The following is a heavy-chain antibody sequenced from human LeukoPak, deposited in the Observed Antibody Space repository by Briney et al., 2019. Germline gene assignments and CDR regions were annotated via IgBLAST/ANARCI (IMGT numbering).Heavy chain of an antibody. D-gene: IGHD3-22*01. CDR3: AKDRGGAYYESSVDI. J-gene: IGHJ3*02. CDR1: GFSFSNYG. CDR2: ISYDGNNK. V-gene: IGHV3-30*18. Sequence: GGSLRLSCAASGFSFSNYGIHWVRQAPGKGLEWVAVISYDGNNKYYADSVKGRFTISRDNSKNTLYLQMNSLRAEDTAVYYCAKDRGGAYYESSVDIWGQGTMVTASS.